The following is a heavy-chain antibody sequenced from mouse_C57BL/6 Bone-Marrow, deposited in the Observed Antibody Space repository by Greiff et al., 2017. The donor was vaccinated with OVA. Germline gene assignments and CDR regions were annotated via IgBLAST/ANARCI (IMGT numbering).Heavy chain of an antibody. J-gene: IGHJ2*01. CDR3: ARFPLTTVVAHFDY. CDR2: IFPGSGST. Sequence: QVQLQQSGPELVRPGASVKISCKAPGYTFTSHWMQWVRQRPGQGLEWIGEIFPGSGSTYYNEKFKGKATLTVDTSSSTAYMQLSSLTSEDSAVYFGARFPLTTVVAHFDYWGQGTTLTVSS. D-gene: IGHD1-1*01. CDR1: GYTFTSHW. V-gene: IGHV1-56*01.